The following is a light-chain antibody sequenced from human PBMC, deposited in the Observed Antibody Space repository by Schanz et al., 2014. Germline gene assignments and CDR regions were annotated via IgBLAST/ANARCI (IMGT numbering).Light chain of an antibody. Sequence: EIVMTQSPATLSVSPGERATLSCRASQSVSSSSLAWYQQKPGQAPRLLIYGASTRATGIPARFSGSGSGTEFTLTISSLQSEDFAVYYCQQYNNWHWTFGQGTKVEIK. J-gene: IGKJ1*01. CDR2: GAS. CDR3: QQYNNWHWT. CDR1: QSVSSS. V-gene: IGKV3-15*01.